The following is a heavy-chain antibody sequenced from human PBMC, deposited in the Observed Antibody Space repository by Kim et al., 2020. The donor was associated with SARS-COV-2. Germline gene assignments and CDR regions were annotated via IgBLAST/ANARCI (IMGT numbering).Heavy chain of an antibody. J-gene: IGHJ5*02. V-gene: IGHV3-48*02. CDR1: GFTFSSYS. CDR2: ISSSGSST. CDR3: ARKAVAGNYGFDP. Sequence: GGSLRLSCAASGFTFSSYSMNWVRQAPGKGLEWVSYISSSGSSTYYADSVKGRFTISRDNAENSLYLQMNSLRDEDTSVYYCARKAVAGNYGFDPWGQGTLVTVSS. D-gene: IGHD6-19*01.